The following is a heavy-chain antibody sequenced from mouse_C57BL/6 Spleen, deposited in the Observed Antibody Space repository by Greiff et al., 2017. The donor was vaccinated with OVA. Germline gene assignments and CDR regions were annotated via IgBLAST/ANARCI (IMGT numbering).Heavy chain of an antibody. V-gene: IGHV6-6*01. CDR2: IRNKANNHAT. D-gene: IGHD2-2*01. CDR1: GFTFSDAW. J-gene: IGHJ2*01. CDR3: TTMVTTTFDY. Sequence: EVKVVESGGGLVQPGGSMKLSCAASGFTFSDAWMYWVRQSPEKGLEWVAEIRNKANNHATYYAESVKGRFTISRDDSKSSVYLQMNSLRAEDTGIYYCTTMVTTTFDYWGQGTTLTVSS.